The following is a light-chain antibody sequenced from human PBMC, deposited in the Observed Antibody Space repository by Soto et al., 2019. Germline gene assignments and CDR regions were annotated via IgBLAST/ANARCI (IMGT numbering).Light chain of an antibody. CDR1: SSNIGAGYD. V-gene: IGLV1-40*01. CDR3: QSYDSSLSGWV. J-gene: IGLJ3*02. Sequence: QSVLTQPPSVSGAPGQRVTIACTGSSSNIGAGYDVHWYQQLPGTAPKLLIYGNSNRPSGVPDRFSGSKSGTSAALAITWFAAEDEADHYCQSYDSSLSGWVFGGGTTLTVL. CDR2: GNS.